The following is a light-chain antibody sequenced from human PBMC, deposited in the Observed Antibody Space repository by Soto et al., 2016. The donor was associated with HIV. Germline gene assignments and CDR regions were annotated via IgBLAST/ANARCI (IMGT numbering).Light chain of an antibody. CDR2: SAS. CDR3: QQADRFPHT. J-gene: IGKJ2*01. CDR1: QNIGSS. V-gene: IGKV1-12*01. Sequence: DIRMTQSPSALSASVGDTIMITCRAGQNIGSSLAWYYQAPDNPPTLLIYSASRPQDEVTSRMSASGSDTDFFLTITDLHPEDFGTYYCQQADRFPHTFGPGTTLEI.